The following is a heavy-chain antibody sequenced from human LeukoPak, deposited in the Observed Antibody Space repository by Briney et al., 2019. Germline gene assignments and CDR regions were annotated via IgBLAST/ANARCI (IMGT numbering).Heavy chain of an antibody. V-gene: IGHV3-30-3*01. CDR1: GFTFSSYA. CDR3: ARQGRAYVFSYYFDY. D-gene: IGHD3-9*01. J-gene: IGHJ4*02. Sequence: GGSLRLSCAASGFTFSSYAMHWVRQAPGKGLEWVAVISYDGSNKYYADSVKGRFTISRDNSKNTLYLQMNSLRAEDTAVYYCARQGRAYVFSYYFDYWGQGTLVTVSS. CDR2: ISYDGSNK.